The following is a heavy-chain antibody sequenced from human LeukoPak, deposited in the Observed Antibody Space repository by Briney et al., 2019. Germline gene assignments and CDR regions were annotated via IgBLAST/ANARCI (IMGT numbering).Heavy chain of an antibody. Sequence: PGRSLRLSCAVSGFTFDDYAMHWVRQAPGKGLEWVSGINWNSDSIGYAVRGRFTISRDNAKNSLYLQMNSLRVEDTALYYCARDLAGSRDKWGQGTLVTVSS. CDR2: INWNSDSI. CDR3: ARDLAGSRDK. D-gene: IGHD2-15*01. J-gene: IGHJ4*02. V-gene: IGHV3-9*01. CDR1: GFTFDDYA.